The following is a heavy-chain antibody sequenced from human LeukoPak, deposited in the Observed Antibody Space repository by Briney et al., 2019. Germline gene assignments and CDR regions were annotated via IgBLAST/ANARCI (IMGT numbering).Heavy chain of an antibody. D-gene: IGHD2-15*01. Sequence: SQTLSLTCAISGDSVSSNSATWNWIRQSPSRGLEWLGRTYYRSKWYNDYAVSVKSRVSIEPDTSKNQFSLQLSSVTPEDTAMYFCARDPPAAGQTLNAFDIWGQGTMVTVSS. CDR3: ARDPPAAGQTLNAFDI. CDR2: TYYRSKWYN. CDR1: GDSVSSNSAT. V-gene: IGHV6-1*01. J-gene: IGHJ3*02.